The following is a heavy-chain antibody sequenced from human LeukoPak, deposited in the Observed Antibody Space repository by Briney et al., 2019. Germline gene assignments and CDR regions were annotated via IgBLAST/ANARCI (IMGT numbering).Heavy chain of an antibody. V-gene: IGHV4-34*01. CDR1: GGSFTGYY. Sequence: PAETLSLTCAVYGGSFTGYYWSWIRQPPGKGLEWIGEINHSVSTNYNPSLKSRVTISVDMSKNQFSLKLSSVTAADTAVYYCARVFGQYAFDIWGQGTMVTVSS. CDR3: ARVFGQYAFDI. CDR2: INHSVST. J-gene: IGHJ3*02. D-gene: IGHD3-10*01.